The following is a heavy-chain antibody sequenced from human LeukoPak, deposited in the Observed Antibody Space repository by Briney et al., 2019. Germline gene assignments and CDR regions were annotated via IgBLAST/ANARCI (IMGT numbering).Heavy chain of an antibody. D-gene: IGHD3-22*01. Sequence: GGSLRLSCAASGFTFSNYTMNWVRQAPGKGLEWVSAISSSSSYIHYADSVKGRFSISRDNAKNSLYLQMNSLRAEDTAVYYCARDRNYDGSVYYEDDYFDYWGQGTLVTVSS. CDR1: GFTFSNYT. J-gene: IGHJ4*02. V-gene: IGHV3-21*01. CDR2: ISSSSSYI. CDR3: ARDRNYDGSVYYEDDYFDY.